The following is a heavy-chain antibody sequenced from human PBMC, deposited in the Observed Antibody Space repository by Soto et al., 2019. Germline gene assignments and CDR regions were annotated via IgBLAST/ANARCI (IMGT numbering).Heavy chain of an antibody. J-gene: IGHJ6*02. V-gene: IGHV3-30*18. CDR2: VSYDGSFK. Sequence: QVQLVESGGGVVQPGGSLRLSCEASGFTFSKFRIHWVRQAPGKGLEWVAVVSYDGSFKYYADSVKGRFTISRDKSKNTLYLQMNSLRPEDTALYYCAKDSDQLLFDYYYYGMDVWGQGTTVTVSS. CDR3: AKDSDQLLFDYYYYGMDV. D-gene: IGHD2-2*01. CDR1: GFTFSKFR.